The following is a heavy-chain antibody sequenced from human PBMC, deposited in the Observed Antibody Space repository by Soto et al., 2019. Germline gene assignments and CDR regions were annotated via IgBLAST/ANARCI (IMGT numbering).Heavy chain of an antibody. CDR2: IYAGGST. J-gene: IGHJ1*01. CDR3: ASDMVRGLYPEYFQH. CDR1: GFTVSSNY. D-gene: IGHD3-10*01. V-gene: IGHV3-66*01. Sequence: EVQLVESGGGLVQPGGSLRLSCAASGFTVSSNYMSWVRQAPGKGLEWVSVIYAGGSTYYADSVKGRFTISRDNSKNTLYLQMNGLRAEDTAVYYCASDMVRGLYPEYFQHWGQGTLVTVSS.